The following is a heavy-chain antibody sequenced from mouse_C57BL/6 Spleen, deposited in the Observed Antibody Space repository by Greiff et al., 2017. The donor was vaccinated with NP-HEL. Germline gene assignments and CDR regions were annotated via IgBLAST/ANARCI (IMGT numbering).Heavy chain of an antibody. Sequence: QVQLQQPGAELVRPGTSVKLSCKASGYTFTSYWMHWVKQRPGQGPEWIGVIDPSDSYTNYNQKFKGKATLTVDTSSSTAYMQLSSLTSEDSAVYYCASRGNYYGSSCFDYWGQGTTLPVSS. CDR2: IDPSDSYT. D-gene: IGHD1-1*01. CDR3: ASRGNYYGSSCFDY. V-gene: IGHV1-59*01. CDR1: GYTFTSYW. J-gene: IGHJ2*01.